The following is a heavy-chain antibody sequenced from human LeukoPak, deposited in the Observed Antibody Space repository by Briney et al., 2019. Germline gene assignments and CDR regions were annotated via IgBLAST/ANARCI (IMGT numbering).Heavy chain of an antibody. D-gene: IGHD4-11*01. Sequence: SVNVSCKASGGTFSSYAISWVRQAPGQGLERMGGIIPIFGTANYAQKFQGRVTITADESTSTAYMELSSLRSEDTAVYYCAREGLQRSYYYYGMDVWGQGTTVTVSS. J-gene: IGHJ6*02. CDR2: IIPIFGTA. V-gene: IGHV1-69*01. CDR3: AREGLQRSYYYYGMDV. CDR1: GGTFSSYA.